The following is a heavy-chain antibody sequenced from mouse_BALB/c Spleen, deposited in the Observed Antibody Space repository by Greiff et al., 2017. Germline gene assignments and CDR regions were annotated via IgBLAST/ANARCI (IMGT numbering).Heavy chain of an antibody. J-gene: IGHJ1*01. V-gene: IGHV1-15*01. CDR2: IDPETGGT. Sequence: QVQLQQSGAELVRPGASVTLSCKASGYTFTDYEMHWVKQTPVHGLEWIGAIDPETGGTAYNQKFKGKATLTADKSSSTAYMELRSLTSEDSAVYYCTRRVGGYYDWYFDVWGAGTTVTVSS. D-gene: IGHD2-3*01. CDR3: TRRVGGYYDWYFDV. CDR1: GYTFTDYE.